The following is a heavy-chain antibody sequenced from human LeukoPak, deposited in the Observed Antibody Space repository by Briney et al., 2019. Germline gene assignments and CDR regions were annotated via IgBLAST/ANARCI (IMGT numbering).Heavy chain of an antibody. CDR1: GFTFSSYV. V-gene: IGHV3-30*18. D-gene: IGHD3-22*01. CDR2: ISYDGSNK. CDR3: AKEWDLDYDSSGAFDI. J-gene: IGHJ3*02. Sequence: PGGSLRLSCAASGFTFSSYVMHWVRQAPGKGLEWVAVISYDGSNKYYADSVKGRFTISRDNSKNTLYLQMNSLRAEDTAVYYCAKEWDLDYDSSGAFDIWGQGTMVTVSS.